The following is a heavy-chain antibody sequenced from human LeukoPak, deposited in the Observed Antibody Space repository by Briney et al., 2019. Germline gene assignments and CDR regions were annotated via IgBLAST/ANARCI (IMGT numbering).Heavy chain of an antibody. J-gene: IGHJ5*02. CDR1: GYTFPDYG. V-gene: IGHV1-18*01. Sequence: RASVKVSCKTSGYTFPDYGISWVRQAPGQGLEWVGWISGYNGHTNYTQKFQGRVTITADKSTSTAYMELSSLRSEDTAVYYCARDMFGYCSSTSCPWGQGTLVTVSS. CDR3: ARDMFGYCSSTSCP. CDR2: ISGYNGHT. D-gene: IGHD2-2*01.